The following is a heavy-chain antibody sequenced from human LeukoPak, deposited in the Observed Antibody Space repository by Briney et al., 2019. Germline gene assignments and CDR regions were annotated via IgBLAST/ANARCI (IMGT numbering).Heavy chain of an antibody. J-gene: IGHJ6*02. Sequence: PGGSLRLSCAASGFTFSSYAMSWVRQAPGKGLEWVSAISRSGGSTYYADSVKGRFTISRDNSKNTLYLQMNSLRAEDTAVYYCAKVDIVVVTAIDVWGQGTTVTVSS. CDR1: GFTFSSYA. CDR2: ISRSGGST. V-gene: IGHV3-23*01. CDR3: AKVDIVVVTAIDV. D-gene: IGHD2-21*02.